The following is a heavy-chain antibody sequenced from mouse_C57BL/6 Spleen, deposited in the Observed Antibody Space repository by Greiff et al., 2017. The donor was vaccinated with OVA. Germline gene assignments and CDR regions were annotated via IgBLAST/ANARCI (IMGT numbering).Heavy chain of an antibody. CDR1: GYTFTSYG. J-gene: IGHJ3*01. CDR2: IYPRSGNT. Sequence: VQLQQSGAELARPGASVKLSCKASGYTFTSYGISWVKQRTGQGLEWIGEIYPRSGNTYYNEKFKGKATLTADKSSSTAYMELRSLTSEESAVYFCAREGVYDYCQAYWGQGTLVTVSA. D-gene: IGHD2-4*01. CDR3: AREGVYDYCQAY. V-gene: IGHV1-81*01.